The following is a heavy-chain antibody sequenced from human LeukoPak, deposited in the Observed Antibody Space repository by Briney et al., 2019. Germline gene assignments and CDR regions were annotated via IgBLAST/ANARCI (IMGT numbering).Heavy chain of an antibody. CDR1: GVSISSRIYY. Sequence: PSETLSLTCTVSGVSISSRIYYWGWIRQPPGKGLEGIGSIYYSGSTYYNPSLNSRVTISVDTSKNQYSLKLSSVTAAETAVYYCARHESYYYYMDVWGKGTTVTVSS. J-gene: IGHJ6*03. CDR2: IYYSGST. CDR3: ARHESYYYYMDV. V-gene: IGHV4-39*01.